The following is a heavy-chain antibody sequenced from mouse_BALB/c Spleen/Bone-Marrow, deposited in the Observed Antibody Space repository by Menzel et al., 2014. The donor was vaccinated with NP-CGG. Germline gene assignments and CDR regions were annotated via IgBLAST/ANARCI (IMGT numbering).Heavy chain of an antibody. Sequence: VQVVESGPGLVAPSQSLSITCTVSEFSLTSYGVHWVRQPPGKGLEWLGVIWAGGSTNYNSALMSRLSISKDNSKSQVFLKMNSLQTDDTATYYCARGGSSRAWFAYWGQGTLVTVSA. D-gene: IGHD1-1*01. CDR2: IWAGGST. CDR1: EFSLTSYG. J-gene: IGHJ3*01. V-gene: IGHV2-9*02. CDR3: ARGGSSRAWFAY.